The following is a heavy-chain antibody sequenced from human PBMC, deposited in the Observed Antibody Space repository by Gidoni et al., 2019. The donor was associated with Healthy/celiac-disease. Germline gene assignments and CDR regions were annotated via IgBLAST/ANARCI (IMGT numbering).Heavy chain of an antibody. CDR1: GYSVTSYW. J-gene: IGHJ4*02. Sequence: EVQLVQSGAEVKKHGESRKISCKGTGYSVTSYWIGWVRQMPGKGLAWMGIIYPGDSATRYSPSFQGQVTISADKSISTAYLQWSSLKASDTAMYYCARREMATITTSFDYWGQGTLVTVSS. CDR3: ARREMATITTSFDY. CDR2: IYPGDSAT. D-gene: IGHD5-12*01. V-gene: IGHV5-51*01.